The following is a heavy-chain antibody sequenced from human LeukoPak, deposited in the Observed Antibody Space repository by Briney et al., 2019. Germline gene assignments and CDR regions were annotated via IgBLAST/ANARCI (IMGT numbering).Heavy chain of an antibody. CDR3: VRHDGRGGATMGAFDS. V-gene: IGHV4-34*01. J-gene: IGHJ5*01. Sequence: SETLSLTCAVYGGSFSGYYWSWIRQSPGKGLEWIGSVYYGRTTYYNPSLDGRVTVSLDTSANQFSLQLNSVTAADTAVYYCVRHDGRGGATMGAFDSWGQGSLVTVSS. D-gene: IGHD5-12*01. CDR1: GGSFSGYY. CDR2: VYYGRTT.